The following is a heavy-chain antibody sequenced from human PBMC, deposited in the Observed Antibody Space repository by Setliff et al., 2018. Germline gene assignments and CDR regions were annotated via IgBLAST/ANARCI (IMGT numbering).Heavy chain of an antibody. Sequence: PSVKVSCTASGYTFTSYAMHWVRQAPGQRVEWMGWINAGNGNTKYSQKFQGRVAITRDTSASTAYMELSSLRSEDTAVYYCARAIPPGYISTWYSSWGQGTLVTVSS. CDR2: INAGNGNT. D-gene: IGHD6-13*01. CDR1: GYTFTSYA. J-gene: IGHJ4*02. V-gene: IGHV1-3*01. CDR3: ARAIPPGYISTWYSS.